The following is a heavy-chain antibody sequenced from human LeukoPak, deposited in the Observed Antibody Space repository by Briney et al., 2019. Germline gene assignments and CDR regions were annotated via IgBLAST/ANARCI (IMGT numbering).Heavy chain of an antibody. V-gene: IGHV3-33*01. CDR2: IWYDGSNK. CDR3: TRDLRIAMIADAFDL. D-gene: IGHD3-22*01. Sequence: GGSLRLSCAASGFTFSSYGMHWVRQAPGKGLEWVAVIWYDGSNKYYADSVKGRFTISRDNSKNTLYLQMNSLRAEDTAIYYCTRDLRIAMIADAFDLWGQGTMVTVSS. J-gene: IGHJ3*01. CDR1: GFTFSSYG.